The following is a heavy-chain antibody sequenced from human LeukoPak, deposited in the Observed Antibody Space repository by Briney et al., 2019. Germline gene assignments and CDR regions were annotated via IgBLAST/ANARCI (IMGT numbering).Heavy chain of an antibody. CDR3: ARDPAYGSGIKAAYYYGLDV. J-gene: IGHJ6*02. CDR1: GDSISNFY. V-gene: IGHV4-59*01. CDR2: IYYSGST. Sequence: SETLSLTCTVSGDSISNFYWTWIRQPPGKGLEWIGYIYYSGSTNYNPSLKSRVTMSVDTSKNQFSLKLSSVTAADTAVYYCARDPAYGSGIKAAYYYGLDVWGPGATVTVSS. D-gene: IGHD3-10*01.